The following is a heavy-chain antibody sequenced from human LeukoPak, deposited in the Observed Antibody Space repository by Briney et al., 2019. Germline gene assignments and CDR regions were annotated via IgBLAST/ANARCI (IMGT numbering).Heavy chain of an antibody. CDR3: VRDSNRNYNAVGYFDY. J-gene: IGHJ4*02. Sequence: SGGSLRLSCAASGFGFSHYEMNWVRQAPGKGLEWVSYISSSGETMSYADSVKGRFTISRDNSRDSLYLQMNSLRTEDTAVYYCVRDSNRNYNAVGYFDYWGQGTLVTVSS. D-gene: IGHD1-7*01. CDR2: ISSSGETM. CDR1: GFGFSHYE. V-gene: IGHV3-48*03.